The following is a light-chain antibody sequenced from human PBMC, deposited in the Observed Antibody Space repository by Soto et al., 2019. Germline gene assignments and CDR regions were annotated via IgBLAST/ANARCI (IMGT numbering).Light chain of an antibody. J-gene: IGKJ4*01. CDR2: SAS. CDR1: QGISSW. CDR3: QQASSFPLS. Sequence: DIQMTQSPSSVSAPVGDRVTITCRASQGISSWVAWYQQKPGKAPKILTYSASSLQSGVPSRFSGSGSGTDFTLTISSRQPEDFATYYCQQASSFPLSFGGGTKVEIK. V-gene: IGKV1-12*01.